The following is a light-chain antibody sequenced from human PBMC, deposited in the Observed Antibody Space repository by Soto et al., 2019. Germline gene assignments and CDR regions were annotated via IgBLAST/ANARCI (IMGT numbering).Light chain of an antibody. V-gene: IGKV3-20*01. CDR2: GAS. CDR1: QSVSSSY. CDR3: QQYGSSPPIT. J-gene: IGKJ5*01. Sequence: EIVLTQSPGTLSLSPGARATLSCRASQSVSSSYLAWYQQKPGQAPRLLIYGASSRATGIPDRFSGSGSATDFTLTISRLEPEDFAVYYCQQYGSSPPITFGQGTRLEI.